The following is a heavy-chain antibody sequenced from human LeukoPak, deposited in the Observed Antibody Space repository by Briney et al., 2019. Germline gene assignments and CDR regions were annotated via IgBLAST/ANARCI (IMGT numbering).Heavy chain of an antibody. V-gene: IGHV3-30*18. CDR3: AKDYYGSGSYGYFDY. D-gene: IGHD3-10*01. CDR1: GFTFSSYG. Sequence: TGGSLRLSCVASGFTFSSYGMHGVRQAPGKGLEWVAVISFDGSTKYYADSVKGRFTISRDNSKNTLYLQMNSLRAEDRAVYYCAKDYYGSGSYGYFDYWGQGTLVTVSS. J-gene: IGHJ4*02. CDR2: ISFDGSTK.